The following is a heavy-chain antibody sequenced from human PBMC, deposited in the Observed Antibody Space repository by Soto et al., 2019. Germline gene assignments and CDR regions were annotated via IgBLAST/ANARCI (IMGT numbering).Heavy chain of an antibody. V-gene: IGHV4-31*03. CDR1: GGSVTSGGYL. J-gene: IGHJ4*02. CDR2: IYYTGRT. CDR3: ARDENGYTV. D-gene: IGHD5-18*01. Sequence: QVQLQESGPGLVKPSQTLSLSCTVSGGSVTSGGYLWTWIRQSPGKGLEWIGYIYYTGRTYHNPSLGGRVTLSTDTSKTQSALNLSSVTAAATAVYYCARDENGYTVWGQGTLVTVSS.